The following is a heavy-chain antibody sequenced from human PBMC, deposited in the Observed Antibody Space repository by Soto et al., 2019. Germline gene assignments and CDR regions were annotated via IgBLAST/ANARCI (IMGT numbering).Heavy chain of an antibody. V-gene: IGHV4-34*01. J-gene: IGHJ4*02. Sequence: SETLSLTCAVYGGSFSGYYWSWIRQPPGKGLEWIGEINHSGSTNYNPSLKSRVTISVDTSKSQFSLKLSSVTAADTAVYYCAAIAAAGRYFDYWGQGTLVTVSS. CDR2: INHSGST. CDR3: AAIAAAGRYFDY. CDR1: GGSFSGYY. D-gene: IGHD6-13*01.